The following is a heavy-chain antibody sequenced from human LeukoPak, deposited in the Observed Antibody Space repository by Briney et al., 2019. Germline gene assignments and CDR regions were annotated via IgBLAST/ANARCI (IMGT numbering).Heavy chain of an antibody. CDR2: IYHSGST. CDR1: GYSFSSGYY. CDR3: ARDQNCSSSSLFSY. D-gene: IGHD6-6*01. Sequence: SETLSLTCAASGYSFSSGYYWGWSRQPPGKGLEWIGSIYHSGSTYYNPSLKSRVTISVDTSKNQFSPKLSSVTAADTAVYYCARDQNCSSSSLFSYWEQAPLVTVSS. J-gene: IGHJ4*02. V-gene: IGHV4-38-2*02.